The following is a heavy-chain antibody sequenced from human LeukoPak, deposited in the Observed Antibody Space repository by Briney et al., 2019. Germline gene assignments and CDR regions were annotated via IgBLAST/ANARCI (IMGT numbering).Heavy chain of an antibody. J-gene: IGHJ6*02. CDR3: ARVRLFGYASAVYMDV. Sequence: PSQTLPLTCTVSGGSISSGDYYWSWIRQPPGKGLEWIGYIYYSGSTYYNPSLKSRVTISVDTSKNQFSLKLSSVTAADTAVYYCARVRLFGYASAVYMDVWGQGTTVTVSS. D-gene: IGHD3-22*01. CDR2: IYYSGST. V-gene: IGHV4-30-4*01. CDR1: GGSISSGDYY.